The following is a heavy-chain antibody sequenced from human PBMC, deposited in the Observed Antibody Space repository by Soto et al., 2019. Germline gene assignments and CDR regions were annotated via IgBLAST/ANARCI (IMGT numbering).Heavy chain of an antibody. CDR2: ISAYNGNT. D-gene: IGHD3-16*01. CDR3: ARAGGPPIWSGSFGGDY. Sequence: QVQLVQSGAEVKKPGASVKVSCKASGYTFTSYGISWVRQAPGQGLEWMGWISAYNGNTNYAQKLQGRVTMTTDTSTSTAYMAQRSLRSDATAVYYCARAGGPPIWSGSFGGDYWGQGTLVTVSS. CDR1: GYTFTSYG. J-gene: IGHJ4*02. V-gene: IGHV1-18*01.